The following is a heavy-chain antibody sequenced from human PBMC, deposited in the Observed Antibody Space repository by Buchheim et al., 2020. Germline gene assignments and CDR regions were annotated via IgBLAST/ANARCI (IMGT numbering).Heavy chain of an antibody. CDR2: MNPNSGNT. D-gene: IGHD6-19*01. Sequence: QVQLVQSGAEVKKPGASVKVSCKASGYTFTSYDINWVRQATGQGLEWMGWMNPNSGNTGYAQKFQGRVTMTRNTSISTAYMELSSLRSEDTAVYYCTRLRGSGWYVDYYYYGMDVWGQGTT. CDR3: TRLRGSGWYVDYYYYGMDV. J-gene: IGHJ6*02. CDR1: GYTFTSYD. V-gene: IGHV1-8*01.